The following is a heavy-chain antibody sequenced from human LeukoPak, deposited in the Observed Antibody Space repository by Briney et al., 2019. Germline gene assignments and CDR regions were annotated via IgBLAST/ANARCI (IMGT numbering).Heavy chain of an antibody. CDR3: ARESYYYDSSGYRNWFDP. Sequence: PSETLSLTCAVSGGSISSSNWWSWVRQPPGKGLEWIGSIYYSGSTYYNPSLKSRVTISVDTSKNQFSLKLSSVTAADTAVYYCARESYYYDSSGYRNWFDPWGQGTLVTVSS. V-gene: IGHV4-4*02. D-gene: IGHD3-22*01. CDR2: IYYSGST. J-gene: IGHJ5*02. CDR1: GGSISSSNW.